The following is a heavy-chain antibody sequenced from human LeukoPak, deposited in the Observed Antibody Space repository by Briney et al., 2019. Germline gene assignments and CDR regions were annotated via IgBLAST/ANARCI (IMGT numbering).Heavy chain of an antibody. CDR3: ARAIAAAGTGDFDY. D-gene: IGHD6-13*01. J-gene: IGHJ4*02. CDR1: GFIFSSYG. V-gene: IGHV3-33*01. Sequence: GSLRLSCAASGFIFSSYGMHWVRQAPGKGLDWVAFVWFDGSHKYYADSVKGRFTISRDNAKNSLYLQMNSLRAEDTAVYYCARAIAAAGTGDFDYWGQGTLVTVSS. CDR2: VWFDGSHK.